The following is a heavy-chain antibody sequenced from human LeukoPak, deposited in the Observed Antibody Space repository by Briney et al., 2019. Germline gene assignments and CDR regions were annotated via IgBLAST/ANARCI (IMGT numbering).Heavy chain of an antibody. CDR3: ARGYYGVFDY. CDR1: GGSISSGSYY. J-gene: IGHJ4*02. V-gene: IGHV4-61*02. CDR2: IYTSGST. Sequence: SQTLSLTCTVSGGSISSGSYYWSWIRQPAGKGLEWIGRIYTSGSTNYNPSLKSRVTISVDTSKNRFSLKLSSVTAADTAVYYCARGYYGVFDYWGQGTLVTVSS. D-gene: IGHD3-16*01.